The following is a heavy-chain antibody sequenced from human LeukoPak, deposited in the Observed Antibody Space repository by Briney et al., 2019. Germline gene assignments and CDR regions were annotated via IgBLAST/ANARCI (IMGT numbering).Heavy chain of an antibody. CDR1: GGSISSYY. V-gene: IGHV4-59*01. J-gene: IGHJ4*02. CDR2: IYYSGST. Sequence: PSETLSLTCTVSGGSISSYYWSWIRQPPGKGLEWIGYIYYSGSTNYNPSLKSRVTISVDTSKNQFSLKLSSVTAADTAVYYCARVSDYDILTGYLYYFDYWGQGTLVTVSS. D-gene: IGHD3-9*01. CDR3: ARVSDYDILTGYLYYFDY.